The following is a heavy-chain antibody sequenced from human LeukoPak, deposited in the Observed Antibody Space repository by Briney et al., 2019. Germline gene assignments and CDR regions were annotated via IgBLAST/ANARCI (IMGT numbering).Heavy chain of an antibody. CDR2: IRSKVYGGTT. CDR3: TRVWLQYFDY. CDR1: GFTFGDYA. J-gene: IGHJ4*02. D-gene: IGHD5-24*01. V-gene: IGHV3-49*04. Sequence: GRSLRLSCTASGFTFGDYAMSWVRQAPGKGLEWVGFIRSKVYGGTTEYAASVKGGFTISRDDSKSIAYLQMNSLKTEDTAVYYCTRVWLQYFDYWGQGTLVTVSS.